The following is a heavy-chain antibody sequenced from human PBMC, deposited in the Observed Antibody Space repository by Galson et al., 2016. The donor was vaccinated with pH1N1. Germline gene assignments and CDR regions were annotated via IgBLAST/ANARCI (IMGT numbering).Heavy chain of an antibody. V-gene: IGHV3-11*01. CDR1: GFTFSDYY. D-gene: IGHD3-10*01. CDR3: ASAPRLGELELGDVFDI. J-gene: IGHJ3*02. Sequence: SLRLSCAASGFTFSDYYMSWIRRAPGKGLEWVSYISSSGSTIFYADSVQGRFTIPRDNAKNSLYLQMNSLRAEDTAVYYCASAPRLGELELGDVFDIWGQGTMVTVSS. CDR2: ISSSGSTI.